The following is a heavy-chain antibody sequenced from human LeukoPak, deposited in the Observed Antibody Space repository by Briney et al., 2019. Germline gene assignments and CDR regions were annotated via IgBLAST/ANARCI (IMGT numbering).Heavy chain of an antibody. CDR1: GGSINSNY. CDR3: AGHDYYGSGSYR. CDR2: MYYSGST. D-gene: IGHD3-10*01. V-gene: IGHV4-59*08. J-gene: IGHJ5*02. Sequence: SETLSLTCTVSGGSINSNYWSWIRQPPGKGLEWIGYMYYSGSTKYNPSLKSRVTISGDTSKNQFSLKLISVTAADAAVYYCAGHDYYGSGSYRWGQGTLVTVSS.